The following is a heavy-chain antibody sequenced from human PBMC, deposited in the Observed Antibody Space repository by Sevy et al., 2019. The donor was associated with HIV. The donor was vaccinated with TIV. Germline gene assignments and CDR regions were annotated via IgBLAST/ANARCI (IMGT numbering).Heavy chain of an antibody. D-gene: IGHD3-22*01. CDR1: GFTFSSYW. V-gene: IGHV3-74*01. CDR3: ARGDYNDVYYFFDL. Sequence: GGSLRLSCEVSGFTFSSYWMHWVRQAPGKGLVWVSRINSDESSINYADSVKGRFTISRDNAKNTLYLQMEGLRAGDTAVYYCARGDYNDVYYFFDLWGRGTLVTVSS. J-gene: IGHJ2*01. CDR2: INSDESSI.